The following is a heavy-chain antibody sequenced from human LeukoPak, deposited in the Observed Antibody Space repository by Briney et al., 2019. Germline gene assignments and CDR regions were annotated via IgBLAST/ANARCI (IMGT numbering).Heavy chain of an antibody. Sequence: SETLSLTCTVSGGSISSYYWSWIRQPPGKGLEWIGYIYYSANTNYNPSLKSRVTISLDTSENQFSLNLSSVAAADTAVYYCARVPSGDYVDSWGQGTLVTVSS. J-gene: IGHJ4*02. D-gene: IGHD4-17*01. V-gene: IGHV4-59*01. CDR1: GGSISSYY. CDR2: IYYSANT. CDR3: ARVPSGDYVDS.